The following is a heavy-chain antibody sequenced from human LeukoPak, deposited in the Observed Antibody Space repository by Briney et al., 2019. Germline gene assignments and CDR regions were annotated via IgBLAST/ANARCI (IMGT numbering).Heavy chain of an antibody. D-gene: IGHD3-10*01. J-gene: IGHJ3*02. CDR3: ARAPRTGEYAFGM. CDR2: INLSGGSA. CDR1: RYTFTTYY. Sequence: AAARVSSKASRYTFTTYYMHWVRPAPGQGLEWTGIINLSGGSAPYAQKLQGRGTVSRDTSTSTVYMELSSLRSEDTAVYYCARAPRTGEYAFGMWGRGTMVTVSS. V-gene: IGHV1-46*04.